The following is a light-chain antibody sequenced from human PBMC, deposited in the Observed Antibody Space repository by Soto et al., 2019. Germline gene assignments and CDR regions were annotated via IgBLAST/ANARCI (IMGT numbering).Light chain of an antibody. V-gene: IGKV3-20*01. CDR2: GTS. CDR1: QSVSSSY. J-gene: IGKJ4*01. Sequence: EIGLTQSPGTLSLSPGERASLSCRARQSVSSSYLSWYQRKPGQAPRLLIYGTSSRATGIPERFSGSGSGTEFTLTISRLEPEDYAVYYCQEYGSSPLTFGGGTKVEIK. CDR3: QEYGSSPLT.